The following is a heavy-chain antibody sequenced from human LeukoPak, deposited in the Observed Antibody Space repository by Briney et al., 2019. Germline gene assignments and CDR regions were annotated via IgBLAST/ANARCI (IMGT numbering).Heavy chain of an antibody. CDR2: IYSGGTT. Sequence: GGSLRLSCAASGITVSSDYLSWVRQAPGRGLEWVSVIYSGGTTYYADSVKGRFTISRDNSKNTVYLQMNSLRAEDTVVYYCARDYIRWLRSGGYFDYWGQGTLVTVSS. V-gene: IGHV3-66*01. CDR3: ARDYIRWLRSGGYFDY. D-gene: IGHD5-12*01. J-gene: IGHJ4*02. CDR1: GITVSSDY.